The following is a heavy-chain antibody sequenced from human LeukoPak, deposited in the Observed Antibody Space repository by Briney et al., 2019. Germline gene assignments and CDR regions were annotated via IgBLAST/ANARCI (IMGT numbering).Heavy chain of an antibody. V-gene: IGHV1-18*01. Sequence: ASVKVSCKASGYSFSHYGISWVRQAPGQGLEWMGWISGYNHNTKYAQKFQDRVTLTTDTSTSTAHMELRSLTSDDTAIYYCAVRVPRATVFRSESFQHWGQGHLVAVSS. CDR1: GYSFSHYG. J-gene: IGHJ1*01. D-gene: IGHD4-11*01. CDR3: AVRVPRATVFRSESFQH. CDR2: ISGYNHNT.